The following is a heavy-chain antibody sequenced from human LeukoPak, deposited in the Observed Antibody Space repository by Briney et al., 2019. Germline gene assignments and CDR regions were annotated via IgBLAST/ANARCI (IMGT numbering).Heavy chain of an antibody. Sequence: GGSLRLSCAASGFTFSSYGMRWVRQAPGKGLEWVAFIRYDGSNKYYADSVKGRFTISRDNSKNTLYLQMNSLRAEDTAVYYCAKDGPTYYYDSSGYPRWYYFDYWGQGTLVTVSS. CDR2: IRYDGSNK. V-gene: IGHV3-30*02. CDR3: AKDGPTYYYDSSGYPRWYYFDY. CDR1: GFTFSSYG. J-gene: IGHJ4*02. D-gene: IGHD3-22*01.